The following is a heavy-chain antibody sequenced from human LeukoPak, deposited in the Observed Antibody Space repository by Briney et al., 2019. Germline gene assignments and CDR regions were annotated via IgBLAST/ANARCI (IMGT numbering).Heavy chain of an antibody. D-gene: IGHD3-22*01. CDR3: ARGKYYYDSNSSYRYFDP. J-gene: IGHJ5*02. V-gene: IGHV4-4*07. Sequence: SETLSLTCTVSGGSISSYYWSWIRQPAGKGLEWIGRIYTTGNTNYNPSLKSRVTMSIDTSKKQFSLKLSSVTAADTAVYYCARGKYYYDSNSSYRYFDPWGQGTLVTVSS. CDR2: IYTTGNT. CDR1: GGSISSYY.